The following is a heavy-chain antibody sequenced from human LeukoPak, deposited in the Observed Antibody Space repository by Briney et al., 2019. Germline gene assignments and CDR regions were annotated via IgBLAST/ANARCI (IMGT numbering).Heavy chain of an antibody. D-gene: IGHD1-14*01. CDR3: AKEGYNMGFDY. CDR1: GFIFSNYG. Sequence: PGRSLRLSCAASGFIFSNYGMHWVRQAPGKGLEWVAVISYDGSKKYYADSVKGRFTISRDNSKNTLYLQMNSLRAEDTAVYYCAKEGYNMGFDYWGEGTLVTVPS. J-gene: IGHJ4*02. V-gene: IGHV3-30*18. CDR2: ISYDGSKK.